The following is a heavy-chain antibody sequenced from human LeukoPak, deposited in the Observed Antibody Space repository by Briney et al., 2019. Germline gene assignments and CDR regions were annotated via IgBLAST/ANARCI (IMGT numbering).Heavy chain of an antibody. CDR3: ARRYSSSWYVGFFDP. V-gene: IGHV4-59*08. Sequence: SETLSLTCTVSGASIRNYYWRWIRQSPGKGLEWIGDIYYSGSTNYNPSLESRVAMSVDTSKNPFSLRLSSVTAADTAIYYCARRYSSSWYVGFFDPWGQGTLVTVSS. CDR2: IYYSGST. CDR1: GASIRNYY. J-gene: IGHJ5*02. D-gene: IGHD6-13*01.